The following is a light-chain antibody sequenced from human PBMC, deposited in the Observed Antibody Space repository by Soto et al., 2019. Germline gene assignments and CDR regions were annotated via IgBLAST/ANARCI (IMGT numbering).Light chain of an antibody. Sequence: DLQMTQSPSTLSASVGDRVTITCRASQNINTWLAWYQQKPGKAPYLLNYKPSNLQSGVPSRFSGSASATEFTLNISSLQPDDIATYYCQQYEAYPLTYGGGTKVEI. CDR1: QNINTW. V-gene: IGKV1-5*03. CDR2: KPS. J-gene: IGKJ4*01. CDR3: QQYEAYPLT.